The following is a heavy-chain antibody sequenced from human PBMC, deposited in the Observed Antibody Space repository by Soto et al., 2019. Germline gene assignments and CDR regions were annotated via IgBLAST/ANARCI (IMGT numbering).Heavy chain of an antibody. CDR2: ISGSGGST. D-gene: IGHD5-18*01. Sequence: GGSLRLSCAASGFTFSSYAMSWVRQAPGKGLEWVSAISGSGGSTYYADSVKGRFTISRDNSKNTLYLQMNSLRAEDTAVYYCAKARRDTYYYYYMDVWGKGTTVTVSS. V-gene: IGHV3-23*01. J-gene: IGHJ6*03. CDR3: AKARRDTYYYYYMDV. CDR1: GFTFSSYA.